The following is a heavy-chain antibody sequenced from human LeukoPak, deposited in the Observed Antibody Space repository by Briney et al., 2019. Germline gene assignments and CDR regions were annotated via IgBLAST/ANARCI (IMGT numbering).Heavy chain of an antibody. D-gene: IGHD6-6*01. CDR3: ARDAEYSSSRFLDN. CDR2: ISSRSSTI. V-gene: IGHV3-48*01. CDR1: GGSISSSS. J-gene: IGHJ4*02. Sequence: PSETLSLTCTVSGGSISSSSYYWGWLRQPPGKGLEWVSDISSRSSTIYYADSVKCRFTISRDNAKDSLYLQMNSLRAEDTAVYYCARDAEYSSSRFLDNWGQGTLVIVSS.